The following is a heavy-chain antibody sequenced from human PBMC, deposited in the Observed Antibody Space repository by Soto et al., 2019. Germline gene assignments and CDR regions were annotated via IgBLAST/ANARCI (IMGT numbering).Heavy chain of an antibody. D-gene: IGHD1-26*01. Sequence: QITLKESGPTLVNPTQTLTLTCTFSGFSLSNSGVGVGWILQPPGKALQWLALIYWDDDKRYSPSLKSRLTITKESSKNQVVLTMTNMDPVDTATYYCARRSSGSYTLYYWGQGTLVTVSS. CDR2: IYWDDDK. J-gene: IGHJ4*02. CDR1: GFSLSNSGVG. V-gene: IGHV2-5*02. CDR3: ARRSSGSYTLYY.